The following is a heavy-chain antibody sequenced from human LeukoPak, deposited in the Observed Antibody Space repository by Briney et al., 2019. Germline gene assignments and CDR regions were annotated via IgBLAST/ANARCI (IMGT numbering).Heavy chain of an antibody. CDR2: IIPFFGTP. V-gene: IGHV1-69*13. J-gene: IGHJ5*02. D-gene: IGHD2-2*01. Sequence: GASVKVSCKASGGTPSSYAISWVRQAPGQGLEWMGGIIPFFGTPDYAQKFQGRVTITADESTNTAYMDLSSLRSEDTAVYYCARDPPRPEYHRFDPWGQGTLVIVSS. CDR1: GGTPSSYA. CDR3: ARDPPRPEYHRFDP.